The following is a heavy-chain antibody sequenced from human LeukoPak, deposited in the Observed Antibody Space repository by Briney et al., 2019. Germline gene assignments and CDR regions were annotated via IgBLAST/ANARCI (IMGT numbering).Heavy chain of an antibody. CDR2: MNSDGSTR. CDR3: ASALGWGDY. Sequence: GRSLRLSCAASGFTFSAYWMHWARQAPGKGLVWVSRMNSDGSTRSYADSVKGGFTISRDNAKNTLYLQMNSLRAEDTAMYYCASALGWGDYWGQGTLVTVSS. CDR1: GFTFSAYW. V-gene: IGHV3-74*01. D-gene: IGHD6-19*01. J-gene: IGHJ4*02.